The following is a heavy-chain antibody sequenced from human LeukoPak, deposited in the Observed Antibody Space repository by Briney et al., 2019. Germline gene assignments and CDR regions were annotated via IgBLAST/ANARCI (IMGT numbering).Heavy chain of an antibody. V-gene: IGHV3-23*01. CDR2: IGDSGGRT. CDR1: GITLSNYG. Sequence: PGGSLRLSCAVSGITLSNYGMGWVRQAPGQGLEWVAGIGDSGGRTNYADSVKGRFTISRDNPSNTLYLQMNSLRAEDTAVYFCAKRGVVIRVILVGFHKAAYYFDSWGQGALVTVSS. J-gene: IGHJ4*02. D-gene: IGHD2-15*01. CDR3: AKRGVVIRVILVGFHKAAYYFDS.